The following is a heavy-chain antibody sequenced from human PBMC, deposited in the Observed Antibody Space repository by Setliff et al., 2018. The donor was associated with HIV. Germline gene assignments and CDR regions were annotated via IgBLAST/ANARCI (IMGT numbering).Heavy chain of an antibody. V-gene: IGHV1-69*13. J-gene: IGHJ6*03. Sequence: ASVKVSCKASGGRFSNYGISWVRQAPGQGLEWMGGIIPIFGTTNYAQMFQGRVTMTADESTSTAYMELRSLRYDDTAVYYCARDPRSGYDSDTAMVTVYYYYMDVWGKGTTVTVSS. CDR1: GGRFSNYG. CDR3: ARDPRSGYDSDTAMVTVYYYYMDV. D-gene: IGHD5-18*01. CDR2: IIPIFGTT.